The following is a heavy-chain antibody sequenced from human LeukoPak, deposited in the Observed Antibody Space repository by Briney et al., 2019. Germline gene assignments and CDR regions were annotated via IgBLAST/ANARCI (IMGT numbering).Heavy chain of an antibody. D-gene: IGHD6-13*01. CDR1: GYTFTSYG. CDR3: ARDRGIAAAVYNFDY. V-gene: IGHV1-2*02. J-gene: IGHJ4*02. Sequence: ASVKVSCKASGYTFTSYGISWVRQAPGQGLEWMGWINPNGGGTHYAQKFQGRVTMTRDTSISTAYMELTRLRSDDTAVYYCARDRGIAAAVYNFDYWGQGTLVTVSS. CDR2: INPNGGGT.